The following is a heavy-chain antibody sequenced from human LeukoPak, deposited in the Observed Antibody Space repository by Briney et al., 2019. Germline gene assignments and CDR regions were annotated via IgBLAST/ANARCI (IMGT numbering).Heavy chain of an antibody. D-gene: IGHD5-18*01. CDR1: GFTFSSYW. Sequence: PGGSLRLSCAASGFTFSSYWMSWVRQAPGKGLEWVANIKQDGSEKYYVDSVKGRFTISRDNAKNSLYLQVNSLRAEDTAVYYCARDTNSYSYGPRVSGGMDVWGQGTTVTVSS. CDR3: ARDTNSYSYGPRVSGGMDV. V-gene: IGHV3-7*01. J-gene: IGHJ6*02. CDR2: IKQDGSEK.